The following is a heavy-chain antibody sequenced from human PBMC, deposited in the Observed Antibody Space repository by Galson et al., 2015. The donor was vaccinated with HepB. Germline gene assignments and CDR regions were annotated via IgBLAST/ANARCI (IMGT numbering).Heavy chain of an antibody. V-gene: IGHV1-69*13. CDR3: ARAAGLYGGNPAY. D-gene: IGHD4-23*01. J-gene: IGHJ4*02. CDR2: IIPIFGTA. Sequence: SVKVSCKASGGTFSSYAISWVRQAPGQGLEWMGGIIPIFGTANYAQKFQGRVTITADESTSTAYMELSSLRSEDTAVYYCARAAGLYGGNPAYWGQGTLVTVSS. CDR1: GGTFSSYA.